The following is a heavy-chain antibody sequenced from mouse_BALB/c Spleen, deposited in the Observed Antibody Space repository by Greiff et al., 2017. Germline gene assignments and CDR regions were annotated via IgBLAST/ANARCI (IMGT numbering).Heavy chain of an antibody. CDR3: ARGVTTVPLAY. J-gene: IGHJ3*01. Sequence: VQLQQSGAELVRPGALVKLSCKASGFNIKDYYMHWVKQRPEQGLEWIGWIDPENGNTIYDPKFQGKASITADTSSNTAYLQLSSLTSEDTAVYYCARGVTTVPLAYWGQGTLVTVSA. CDR2: IDPENGNT. CDR1: GFNIKDYY. V-gene: IGHV14-1*02. D-gene: IGHD1-1*01.